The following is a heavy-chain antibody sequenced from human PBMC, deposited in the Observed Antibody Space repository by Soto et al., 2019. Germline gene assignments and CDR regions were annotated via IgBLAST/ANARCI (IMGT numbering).Heavy chain of an antibody. Sequence: SVKVSCKASGGTFSSNGNNWVGKAPGQGLVLVVGNSPIVPPPKYAQKFQGRVTITADESTNTAYLEVSGLRSEDTAVYYCARPNFYCETRGYNDPKGTWFGPWGQGSLVAVSS. V-gene: IGHV1-69*01. CDR1: GGTFSSNG. D-gene: IGHD3-22*01. CDR2: NSPIVPPP. CDR3: ARPNFYCETRGYNDPKGTWFGP. J-gene: IGHJ5*02.